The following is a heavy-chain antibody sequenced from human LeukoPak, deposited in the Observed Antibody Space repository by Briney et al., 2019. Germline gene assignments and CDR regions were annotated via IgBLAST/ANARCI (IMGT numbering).Heavy chain of an antibody. CDR1: GGSISSYY. Sequence: SETLSLTCTVSGGSISSYYWSWIRQPPGKGLEWIGYIYYSGSTNYNPSLKSRVTISVDMSKNQFSLKLSSVTAADTAVYYCARTDTAMGYYYMDVWGKGTTVTVSS. CDR3: ARTDTAMGYYYMDV. J-gene: IGHJ6*03. CDR2: IYYSGST. V-gene: IGHV4-59*12. D-gene: IGHD5-18*01.